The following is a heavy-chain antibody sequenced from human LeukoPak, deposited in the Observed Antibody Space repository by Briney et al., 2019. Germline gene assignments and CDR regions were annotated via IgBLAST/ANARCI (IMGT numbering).Heavy chain of an antibody. CDR1: GDSISTGNY. Sequence: PSETLSLTCSVSGDSISTGNYLWTWIRQPAGNGLEWIGSIYHSGSTYYNPSLKSRVTISVDTSKNQFSLKLSSVTAADTAVYYCARDRGLYNWSHLSAFDIWGQGTMVTVSS. D-gene: IGHD1-1*01. V-gene: IGHV4-38-2*02. CDR2: IYHSGST. J-gene: IGHJ3*02. CDR3: ARDRGLYNWSHLSAFDI.